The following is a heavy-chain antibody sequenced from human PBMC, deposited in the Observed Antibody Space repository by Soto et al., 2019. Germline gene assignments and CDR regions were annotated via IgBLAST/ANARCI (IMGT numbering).Heavy chain of an antibody. CDR3: ATELRVRGLYGMDV. J-gene: IGHJ6*02. V-gene: IGHV3-30-3*01. D-gene: IGHD3-16*01. CDR2: ISDDGSNT. Sequence: QVQLVESGGGVVQPGRSLRLSCAASGFTFSNYFIHWVRQAPGKGLEWVAVISDDGSNTHYGDSVRGRFTISRDNSKNTVYLQMNSLRPDDTAVYCCATELRVRGLYGMDVWGQGTTVTVSS. CDR1: GFTFSNYF.